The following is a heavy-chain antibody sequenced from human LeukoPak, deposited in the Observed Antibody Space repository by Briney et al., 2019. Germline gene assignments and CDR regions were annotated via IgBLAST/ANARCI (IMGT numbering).Heavy chain of an antibody. J-gene: IGHJ4*02. CDR3: ARSLDIVATTDY. D-gene: IGHD5-12*01. V-gene: IGHV3-23*01. CDR2: ITDTGGHT. Sequence: GGSLRLSCAASGFTLSNSAMTWVRQAPGKGLDWVSIITDTGGHTFYADSVRGRFTISRDGSKNTLYLQMNSLTADDTAVYYCARSLDIVATTDYWGRGTLVTVSS. CDR1: GFTLSNSA.